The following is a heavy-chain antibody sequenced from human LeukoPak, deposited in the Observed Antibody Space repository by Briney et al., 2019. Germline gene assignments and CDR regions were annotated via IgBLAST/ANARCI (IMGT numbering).Heavy chain of an antibody. Sequence: ASAKVSCKVSGYTLTELSMHWVRQAPGKGLEWMGGFDNEDGETIYAQKFQGRVTMTEDTSTDTTYMELSSLRSEDTAVYYCVTSRPGGSYPFDHWGQGTLVTVSS. CDR1: GYTLTELS. D-gene: IGHD3-16*01. J-gene: IGHJ4*02. CDR3: VTSRPGGSYPFDH. CDR2: FDNEDGET. V-gene: IGHV1-24*01.